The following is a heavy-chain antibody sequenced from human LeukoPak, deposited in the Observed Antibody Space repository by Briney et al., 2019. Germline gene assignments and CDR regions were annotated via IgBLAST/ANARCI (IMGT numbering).Heavy chain of an antibody. J-gene: IGHJ4*02. CDR3: ARAYDFWSGCYEDY. D-gene: IGHD3-3*01. CDR1: GGSFSGHY. Sequence: SETLSLTCAVYGGSFSGHYWSWIRQPPGKGLEWIGEINHSGSTNYNPSLKSRVTITVDTSKNQSFLKLSSVTAADAAVYYCARAYDFWSGCYEDYWGQGTLVTVSS. CDR2: INHSGST. V-gene: IGHV4-34*01.